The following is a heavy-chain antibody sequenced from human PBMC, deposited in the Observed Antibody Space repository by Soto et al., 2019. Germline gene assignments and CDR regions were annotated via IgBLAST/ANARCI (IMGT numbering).Heavy chain of an antibody. CDR1: DDFISSYY. CDR3: ARADYEILTGSYAMDV. CDR2: VSTNGAT. Sequence: PSETLSLTFTVSDDFISSYYWNWIRQPAGKGLEWIGRVSTNGATNYNPSLESRVTMSVDTSKNQFSLKLTSVTAADTAVYFCARADYEILTGSYAMDVWGQGTTVTVSS. D-gene: IGHD3-9*01. J-gene: IGHJ6*02. V-gene: IGHV4-4*07.